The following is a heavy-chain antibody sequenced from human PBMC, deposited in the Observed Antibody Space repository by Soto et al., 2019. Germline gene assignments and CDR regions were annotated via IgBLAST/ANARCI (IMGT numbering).Heavy chain of an antibody. J-gene: IGHJ3*02. Sequence: QVQLVQSGAEVKKPGSSVKVSCKASGGTFSSYAISWVRQAPGQGLEWMGGIIPIFGTANYAQKFQGRVTITADESMSTAYMELSSLRSEDTAVYYCARGRQEQWLVNSAFDIWGQGTMVTVSS. CDR3: ARGRQEQWLVNSAFDI. V-gene: IGHV1-69*01. CDR2: IIPIFGTA. D-gene: IGHD6-19*01. CDR1: GGTFSSYA.